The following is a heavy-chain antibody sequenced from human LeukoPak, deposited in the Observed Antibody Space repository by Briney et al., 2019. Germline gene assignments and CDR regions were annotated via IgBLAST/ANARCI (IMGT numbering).Heavy chain of an antibody. J-gene: IGHJ4*02. CDR2: ISGSGGST. CDR3: AKGTGSPTGLRFLEWLFPFDY. V-gene: IGHV3-23*01. Sequence: GGSLRLSCAASGFTFSSYAMSWVRQAPGKGLEWVSAISGSGGSTYYADSVKGRFTISRDNSKNTLYLQMNSLRAEDAAAYYCAKGTGSPTGLRFLEWLFPFDYWGQGTLVTVSS. D-gene: IGHD3-3*01. CDR1: GFTFSSYA.